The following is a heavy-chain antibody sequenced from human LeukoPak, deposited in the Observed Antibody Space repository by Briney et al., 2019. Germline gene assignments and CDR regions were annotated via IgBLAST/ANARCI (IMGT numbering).Heavy chain of an antibody. J-gene: IGHJ6*02. CDR2: ISSSSSAI. D-gene: IGHD2-21*01. Sequence: GSLRLSCAASGFIISSYSMNWVRQAPGKGLEWVSYISSSSSAIYYADSVKGRFTISRDNAKNSLYLQMNSLRAEDTAVYYCARDHNWHISYNYYYGMDVWGQGTTVTVSS. CDR3: ARDHNWHISYNYYYGMDV. V-gene: IGHV3-48*04. CDR1: GFIISSYS.